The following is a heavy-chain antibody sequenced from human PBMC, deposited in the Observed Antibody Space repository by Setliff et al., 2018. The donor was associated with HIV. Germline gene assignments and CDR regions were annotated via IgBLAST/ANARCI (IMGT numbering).Heavy chain of an antibody. CDR2: INPSGGRT. V-gene: IGHV1-46*01. D-gene: IGHD6-13*01. CDR3: ARPGIAAADYYFDY. CDR1: ENTFSNYY. J-gene: IGHJ4*02. Sequence: ASVKVSCKAPENTFSNYYLHWARQAPGQGLEWMGIINPSGGRTNYAQKFQGRVTIIRDTSTSTVYMDLSSLRSEDTAVYYCARPGIAAADYYFDYWGQGALVTVSS.